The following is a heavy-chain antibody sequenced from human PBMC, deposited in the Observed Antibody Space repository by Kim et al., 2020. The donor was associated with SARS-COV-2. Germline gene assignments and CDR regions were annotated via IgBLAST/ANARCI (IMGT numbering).Heavy chain of an antibody. V-gene: IGHV3-48*02. CDR2: ITSSGSPI. CDR3: ARSKTVVAAAGTGNWYFDL. D-gene: IGHD6-13*01. Sequence: GGSLRLSCATSGFTFSSYSMNWVRQAPGKGLEWLSFITSSGSPIYYADSVRGRLPIARDNPKRSLYLQMDSLRDDDTAVYYCARSKTVVAAAGTGNWYFDLWGRGTQVTVSS. J-gene: IGHJ2*01. CDR1: GFTFSSYS.